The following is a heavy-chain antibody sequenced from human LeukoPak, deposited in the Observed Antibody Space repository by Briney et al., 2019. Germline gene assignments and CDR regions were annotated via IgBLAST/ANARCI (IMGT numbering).Heavy chain of an antibody. Sequence: SETLSLTCTVSGGSISSYYWSWIRQPAGKGLGWIGRIYTSGSTNYNPSLKSRVTMSVDTSKNQFSLKLSSVTAADTAVYYCARDAVTVTVIDYYYYMDVWGKGTTVTVSS. J-gene: IGHJ6*03. V-gene: IGHV4-4*07. CDR2: IYTSGST. CDR1: GGSISSYY. CDR3: ARDAVTVTVIDYYYYMDV. D-gene: IGHD4-11*01.